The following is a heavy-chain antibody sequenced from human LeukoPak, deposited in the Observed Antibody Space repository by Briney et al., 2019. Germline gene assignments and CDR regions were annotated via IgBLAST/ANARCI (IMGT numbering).Heavy chain of an antibody. V-gene: IGHV3-53*01. D-gene: IGHD5-24*01. J-gene: IGHJ4*02. CDR3: TRDQMNY. Sequence: GGSLRLSCTASEFTVSRNYMLWVRQAPGKGLEWVSLIFSNGDTHYADSVKGRFTISRDTSKNTVSLQMNSLRVEDTAMYYCTRDQMNYWGQETLVTVSS. CDR1: EFTVSRNY. CDR2: IFSNGDT.